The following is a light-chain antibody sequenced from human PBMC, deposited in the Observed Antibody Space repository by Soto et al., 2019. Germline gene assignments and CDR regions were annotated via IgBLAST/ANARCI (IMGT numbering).Light chain of an antibody. CDR1: QSVTSNY. V-gene: IGKV3-20*01. J-gene: IGKJ1*01. Sequence: EIVLTQSPGTLSSSPGERATLSCRASQSVTSNYLAWYQQKRGQAPRLLIWGASIRATGLPDRFSSGGSGTDFTFTFSRLEAEDFAVYYCHQYGSAPGAFGQGTKVYVK. CDR2: GAS. CDR3: HQYGSAPGA.